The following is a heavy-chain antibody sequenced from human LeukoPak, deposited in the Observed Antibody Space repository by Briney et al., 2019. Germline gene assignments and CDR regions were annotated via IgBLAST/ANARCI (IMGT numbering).Heavy chain of an antibody. J-gene: IGHJ5*02. D-gene: IGHD6-13*01. Sequence: PSETLSLTCTVSGGSISSYYWSWIRQPPGKGLEWIGSIYYSGSTYYNPSLKSRVTISVDTSKNQFSLKLSSVTAADTAVYYCARLTKQQLVRGGWFDPWGQGTLVTVSS. V-gene: IGHV4-39*01. CDR1: GGSISSYY. CDR2: IYYSGST. CDR3: ARLTKQQLVRGGWFDP.